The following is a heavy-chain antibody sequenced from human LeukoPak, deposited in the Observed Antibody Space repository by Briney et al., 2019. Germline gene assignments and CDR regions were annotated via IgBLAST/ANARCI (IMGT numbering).Heavy chain of an antibody. D-gene: IGHD1-26*01. CDR3: ARGLVGAIGAFDI. CDR1: GFTVSSNY. CDR2: IYSGGST. J-gene: IGHJ3*02. V-gene: IGHV3-66*02. Sequence: GGSLRLSCAASGFTVSSNYMSWVRQAPGKGLEWVSVIYSGGSTYYADSVKGRFTISRDNSKNTLYLQMNSLRAEDTAVYYCARGLVGAIGAFDIWGQGTTVTVPS.